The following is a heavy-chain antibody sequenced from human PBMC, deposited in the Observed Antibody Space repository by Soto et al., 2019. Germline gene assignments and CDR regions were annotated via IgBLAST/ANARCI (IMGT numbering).Heavy chain of an antibody. J-gene: IGHJ3*02. CDR3: ARQLGQWLVPDAFDI. CDR2: IYYSGST. Sequence: QLQLQESGPGLVKPSETLSLTCTVSGGSISSSSYYWGWIRQPPGKGLEWIGSIYYSGSTYYNPSLKSRVTISVETSKNHFSLKLSSVTAADTAVYYCARQLGQWLVPDAFDIWGQGTMVTVSS. V-gene: IGHV4-39*01. D-gene: IGHD6-19*01. CDR1: GGSISSSSYY.